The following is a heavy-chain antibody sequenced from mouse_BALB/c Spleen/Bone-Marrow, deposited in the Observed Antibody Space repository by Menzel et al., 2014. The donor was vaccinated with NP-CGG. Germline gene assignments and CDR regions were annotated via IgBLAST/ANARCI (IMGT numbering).Heavy chain of an antibody. CDR3: ARPDDGYYAMDY. D-gene: IGHD2-3*01. Sequence: CTVSGVDFSRYWMSWVRQAPGKGLEWIGEINPDSSTINYTPSLKDKFIISRDNAKNTLYLQMSKVRSEDTALYYCARPDDGYYAMDYWGQGTSVTVPS. J-gene: IGHJ4*01. CDR1: GVDFSRYW. V-gene: IGHV4-1*02. CDR2: INPDSSTI.